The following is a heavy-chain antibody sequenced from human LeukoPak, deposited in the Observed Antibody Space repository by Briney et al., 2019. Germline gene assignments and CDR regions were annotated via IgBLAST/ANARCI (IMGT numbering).Heavy chain of an antibody. CDR1: GYTLTELS. CDR2: FDPEDGET. J-gene: IGHJ3*02. V-gene: IGHV1-24*01. CDR3: ATDSDCSGGSCYDAFDI. D-gene: IGHD2-15*01. Sequence: ASVKVSCKVSGYTLTELSMHWVRQAPGKGLEWMGGFDPEDGETIYAQKFQGRVTMTEDTSTDTAYMELSGLRSEDTAVYYCATDSDCSGGSCYDAFDIWGQGTMVTVSS.